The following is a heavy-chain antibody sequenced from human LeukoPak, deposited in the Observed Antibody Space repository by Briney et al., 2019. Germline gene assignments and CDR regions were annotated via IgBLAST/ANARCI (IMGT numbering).Heavy chain of an antibody. CDR2: MNPNSGNT. Sequence: ASVKVSCKASGHTFTSYYMHWVRQAPGQGLEWMGWMNPNSGNTGYAQKFQGRVTMTRNTSISTAYMELSSLRSEDTAVYYCARGRHVLLWFGELLPPHNWFDPWGQGTLVTVSS. D-gene: IGHD3-10*01. V-gene: IGHV1-8*02. CDR3: ARGRHVLLWFGELLPPHNWFDP. J-gene: IGHJ5*02. CDR1: GHTFTSYY.